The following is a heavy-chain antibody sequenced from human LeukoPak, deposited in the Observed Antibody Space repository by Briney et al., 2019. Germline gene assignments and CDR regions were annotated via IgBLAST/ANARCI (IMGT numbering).Heavy chain of an antibody. CDR1: GFTFDDYA. CDR2: ISWNSGSI. D-gene: IGHD6-13*01. V-gene: IGHV3-9*01. J-gene: IGHJ3*02. CDR3: AKAIGSSWAFDAFDI. Sequence: PGGSLRLSCAASGFTFDDYAMHWVRQAPGKGLEWVSGISWNSGSIGYVDSVKGRFTISRDNAKNSLYLQMNSLRAEDTALYYCAKAIGSSWAFDAFDIWGQGTMVTVSS.